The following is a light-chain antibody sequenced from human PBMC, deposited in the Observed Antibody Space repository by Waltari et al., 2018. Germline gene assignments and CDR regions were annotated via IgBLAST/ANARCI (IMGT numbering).Light chain of an antibody. Sequence: FVLTQSPGTLSLSPGERVTLSCRASQSVSSNYLAWYQQKPGQAPRLLIYDASNRATGIADRFSGSGSGTDFTLTMSRLEPEDVAVYYCQQYGRSPWTFGQGTKVEIK. CDR3: QQYGRSPWT. CDR1: QSVSSNY. J-gene: IGKJ1*01. CDR2: DAS. V-gene: IGKV3-20*01.